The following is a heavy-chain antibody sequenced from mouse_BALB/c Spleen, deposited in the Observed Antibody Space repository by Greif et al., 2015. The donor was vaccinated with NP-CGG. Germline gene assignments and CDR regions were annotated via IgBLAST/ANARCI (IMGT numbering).Heavy chain of an antibody. D-gene: IGHD2-2*01. Sequence: EVKLMESGGGLVKPGGSLKLSCAASGFAFSSYDMSWVRQTPEKRLEWVAYISSGGGSTYYPDTVKGRFTISRDNAKNTLYLQMSSLKSEDTAMYYCARHDYGELSTMVRRVYFDYWGQGTTLTVSS. CDR1: GFAFSSYD. CDR3: ARHDYGELSTMVRRVYFDY. J-gene: IGHJ2*01. V-gene: IGHV5-12-1*01. CDR2: ISSGGGST.